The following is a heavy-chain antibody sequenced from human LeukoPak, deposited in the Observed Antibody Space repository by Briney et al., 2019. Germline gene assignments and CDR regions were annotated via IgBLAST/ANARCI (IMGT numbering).Heavy chain of an antibody. Sequence: GGSLRLSCAAAGFTFRSYWMHWVRQAPGKGLEWVAVISYDGSNKYYADSVKGRFTISRDNSKNTLYLQMNSLRAEDTAVYYCARENEKMAAAFDYWGQGTLVTVSS. CDR1: GFTFRSYW. CDR2: ISYDGSNK. J-gene: IGHJ4*02. CDR3: ARENEKMAAAFDY. D-gene: IGHD6-13*01. V-gene: IGHV3-30*03.